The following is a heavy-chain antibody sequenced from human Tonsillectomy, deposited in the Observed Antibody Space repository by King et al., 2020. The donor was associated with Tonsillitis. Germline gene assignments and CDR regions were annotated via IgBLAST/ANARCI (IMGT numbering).Heavy chain of an antibody. CDR3: ARVARSGSHFDY. V-gene: IGHV3-11*01. D-gene: IGHD3-3*01. CDR2: ISSSGSTI. J-gene: IGHJ4*02. Sequence: VQLVESGGGLVKPGGSLRLSCAASGFTFSDYYMSWIRQAPGKGLEWVAYISSSGSTIYYADSLKGRFTISRDNAKNSLYLQMNSLRAGDTAVYYCARVARSGSHFDYWGQGTLVTVSS. CDR1: GFTFSDYY.